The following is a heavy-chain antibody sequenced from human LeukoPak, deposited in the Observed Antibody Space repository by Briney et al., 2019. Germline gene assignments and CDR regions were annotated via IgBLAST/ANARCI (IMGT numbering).Heavy chain of an antibody. D-gene: IGHD3-10*01. V-gene: IGHV4-59*12. Sequence: PLETLSLTCTVSGGSISSYYWSWIRQPPGKGLEWIGYIYYSGSTNYNPSLKSRVTISVDTSKNQFSLKLSSVTAADTAVYYCARVPLGAFGEFLNFDYWGQGTLVTVSS. J-gene: IGHJ4*02. CDR2: IYYSGST. CDR3: ARVPLGAFGEFLNFDY. CDR1: GGSISSYY.